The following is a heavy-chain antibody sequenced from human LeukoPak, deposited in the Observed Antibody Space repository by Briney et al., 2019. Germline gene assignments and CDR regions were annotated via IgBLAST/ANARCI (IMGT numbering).Heavy chain of an antibody. CDR2: ISWNGGSI. Sequence: PGRSLRLSCAASGFTFDDYAVHWVRQVPGKGLEWVSGISWNGGSIDYADSVKGRFTISRDNAKKFLYLQMNSLREEDTALYYCAKDHGSGIYYKTYFDYWGQGTLVTVSS. D-gene: IGHD3-10*01. CDR3: AKDHGSGIYYKTYFDY. V-gene: IGHV3-9*01. CDR1: GFTFDDYA. J-gene: IGHJ4*02.